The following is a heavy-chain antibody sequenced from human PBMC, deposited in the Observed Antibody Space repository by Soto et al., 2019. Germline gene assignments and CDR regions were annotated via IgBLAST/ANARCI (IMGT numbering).Heavy chain of an antibody. CDR2: ISAGSEGA. J-gene: IGHJ4*02. D-gene: IGHD2-15*01. CDR3: ARDLWWYLH. Sequence: EVQLLESGGGLVQPGGALRLSCAASGFTFSSHAMSWVRQAPGKGLEWISSISAGSEGAYYAESVKDRFTISRDNSNNTLYLQMNSLRAEDTAVYYCARDLWWYLHWGQGTLVTVSS. CDR1: GFTFSSHA. V-gene: IGHV3-23*01.